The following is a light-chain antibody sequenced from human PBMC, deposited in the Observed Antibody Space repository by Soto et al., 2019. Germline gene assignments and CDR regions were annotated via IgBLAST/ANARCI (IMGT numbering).Light chain of an antibody. V-gene: IGKV1-5*03. Sequence: PMTQSPSTLSASVGYRVTITCRASQSVSSWLAWFQQKQGKAPKLLIYKASTLKSGVPSRFSGSGSGTEVTITISSLQPDDGVTDYCQQSYSIPLTFGGGTKVDIK. CDR2: KAS. CDR1: QSVSSW. J-gene: IGKJ4*01. CDR3: QQSYSIPLT.